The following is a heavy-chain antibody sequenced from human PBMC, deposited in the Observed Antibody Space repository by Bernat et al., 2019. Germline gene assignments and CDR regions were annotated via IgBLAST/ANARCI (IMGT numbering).Heavy chain of an antibody. CDR2: ISGSGGST. CDR1: GFTFSTYA. J-gene: IGHJ4*02. CDR3: AKSHASSVAYCGGDCQFDY. Sequence: EVQLLESGGGLVQPGGSLRLSCAASGFTFSTYAMSWVRQAPGKGLEWVSGISGSGGSTYYAGSVKGRFTISRDNSRNTLFLQMNSLRAEDTALYYCAKSHASSVAYCGGDCQFDYWGQGTLVTVSS. D-gene: IGHD2-21*02. V-gene: IGHV3-23*01.